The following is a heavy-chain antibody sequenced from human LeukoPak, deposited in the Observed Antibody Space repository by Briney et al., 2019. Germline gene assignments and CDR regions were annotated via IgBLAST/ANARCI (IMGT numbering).Heavy chain of an antibody. V-gene: IGHV3-7*01. CDR2: IKQDGSEI. CDR1: GFTFSRFR. D-gene: IGHD1-26*01. J-gene: IGHJ3*02. Sequence: GGSLRLSCAASGFTFSRFRMSWVRQSPEKGLEWVANIKQDGSEIDYVDSVKGRFTVSTDIAKNSLYLQMNSLRAEDTAVYYCARVGPGTDAFDIWGQGTMVTVSS. CDR3: ARVGPGTDAFDI.